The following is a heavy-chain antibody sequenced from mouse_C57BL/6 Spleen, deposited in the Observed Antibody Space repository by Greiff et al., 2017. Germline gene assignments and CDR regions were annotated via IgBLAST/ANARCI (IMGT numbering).Heavy chain of an antibody. CDR2: IYPGDGDT. Sequence: QVQLQQPGPELVKPGASVKISCKASGYAFSSSWMNWVKQRPGKGLEWIGRIYPGDGDTNYNGKFKGKATLTADKSSSTAYMQLSSLTSEDSAVYFCARDGTGRGYFDVWGTGTTVTVSS. CDR1: GYAFSSSW. J-gene: IGHJ1*03. V-gene: IGHV1-82*01. D-gene: IGHD1-1*01. CDR3: ARDGTGRGYFDV.